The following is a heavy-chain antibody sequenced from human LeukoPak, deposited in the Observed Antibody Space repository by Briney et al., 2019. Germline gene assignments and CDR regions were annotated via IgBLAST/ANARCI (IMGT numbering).Heavy chain of an antibody. V-gene: IGHV3-23*01. D-gene: IGHD3-9*01. CDR3: AKGVRVVRYFDWLLNSPYFDY. J-gene: IGHJ4*02. CDR2: ISGSGGST. Sequence: GGSLRLSCAASGFTFSSYAMSWVRQAPGKGLEWVSAISGSGGSTYYADSVKGRFTISRDNSKNTLYLQMNSLRAEDTAVYYCAKGVRVVRYFDWLLNSPYFDYWGQGTLVTVSS. CDR1: GFTFSSYA.